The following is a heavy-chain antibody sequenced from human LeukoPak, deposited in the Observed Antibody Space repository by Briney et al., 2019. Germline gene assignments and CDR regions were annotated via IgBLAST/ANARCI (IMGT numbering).Heavy chain of an antibody. CDR2: INSDGSST. D-gene: IGHD3-10*01. V-gene: IGHV3-74*01. J-gene: IGHJ5*02. CDR3: ARDESKWFGENWFDP. CDR1: GFTFSSYW. Sequence: GGSLRLSCAASGFTFSSYWMHWVRQAPGKGLVWVSRINSDGSSTSYADSVKGRFTISRDNAKNTLYLQMNSLRAEDTAVYYCARDESKWFGENWFDPWGQGTLVTVSS.